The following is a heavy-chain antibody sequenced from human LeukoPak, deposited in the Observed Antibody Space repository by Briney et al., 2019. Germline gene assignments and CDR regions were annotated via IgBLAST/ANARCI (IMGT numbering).Heavy chain of an antibody. D-gene: IGHD6-19*01. CDR3: TRDSPGYSSGHFDY. V-gene: IGHV4-4*07. J-gene: IGHJ4*02. CDR1: GDSISSYY. CDR2: IYTSGST. Sequence: PSETLSLTCSVSGDSISSYYWSWIRQPAGKGLEWIGRIYTSGSTNYNPSLKSRVAISVDKSKNQFSLKLSSVTAADTAVYYCTRDSPGYSSGHFDYWGQGTLVTVSS.